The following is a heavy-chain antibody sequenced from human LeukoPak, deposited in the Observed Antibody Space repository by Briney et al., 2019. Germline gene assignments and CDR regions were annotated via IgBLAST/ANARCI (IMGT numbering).Heavy chain of an antibody. CDR1: GFTFSSYG. J-gene: IGHJ4*02. V-gene: IGHV3-30*03. Sequence: GGSLRLSCAASGFTFSSYGMHWVRQAPGKGLEWVAVISYDGSNKYYADSVKGRFTISRDNSKNTLYLQMNSLRAADTAVYYCVTFNYWGQGTLVTVSS. CDR3: VTFNY. CDR2: ISYDGSNK.